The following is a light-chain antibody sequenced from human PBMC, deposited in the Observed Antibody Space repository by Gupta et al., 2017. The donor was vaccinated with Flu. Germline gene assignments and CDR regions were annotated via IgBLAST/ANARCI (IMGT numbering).Light chain of an antibody. CDR1: NSDIGGYDY. V-gene: IGLV2-8*01. CDR3: SSYAGYNTLGL. Sequence: QSALTQPPSPSGSPGQSVTISCTGTNSDIGGYDYVSWYQHHPGKAPKLIIFEVSKRPSGVPERFSGSKSGNTASLTFSGLQAEDEAHYYCSSYAGYNTLGLFGGGTKLTVL. CDR2: EVS. J-gene: IGLJ3*02.